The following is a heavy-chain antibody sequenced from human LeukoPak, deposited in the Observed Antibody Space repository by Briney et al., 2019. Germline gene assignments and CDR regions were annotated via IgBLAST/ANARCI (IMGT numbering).Heavy chain of an antibody. CDR1: GGSISSGGYY. D-gene: IGHD2-15*01. J-gene: IGHJ4*02. Sequence: PSETLSLTCTVSGGSISSGGYYWSWIRQLPGKGLEWIGYIYYSGSTYYNPSLKSRVTISVDTSKNQFSLKLSSVTAADTAVYYCARSRARPKYCSGGSCYPFYFDYWGQGTLVTVSS. CDR2: IYYSGST. V-gene: IGHV4-31*03. CDR3: ARSRARPKYCSGGSCYPFYFDY.